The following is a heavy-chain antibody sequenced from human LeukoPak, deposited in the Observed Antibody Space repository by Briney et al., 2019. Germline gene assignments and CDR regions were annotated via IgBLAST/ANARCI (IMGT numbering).Heavy chain of an antibody. Sequence: GRSLRLSCAASGFTFSSYAMHWVRQAPGKGLEWVAVISYDGSNKYYGDSVKGRFTISRDNSKNTLYLRMNSLRAEDTAVYYCARGNYDFWSATDYWGQGTLVTVSS. V-gene: IGHV3-30-3*01. D-gene: IGHD3-3*01. CDR2: ISYDGSNK. J-gene: IGHJ4*02. CDR3: ARGNYDFWSATDY. CDR1: GFTFSSYA.